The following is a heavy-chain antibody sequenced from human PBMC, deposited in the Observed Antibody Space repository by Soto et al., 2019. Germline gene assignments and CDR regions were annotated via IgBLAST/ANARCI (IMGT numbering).Heavy chain of an antibody. Sequence: GESLKISCKGSGYSFTSYWIGWVRQMPGKGLEWMGIIYPGDSDTRYSPSFQGQVTISADKSISTAYLQWSSLKASDTAMYYCARQRRFVDQPETYYYYYMDVWGKGTTVTVSS. CDR1: GYSFTSYW. CDR2: IYPGDSDT. J-gene: IGHJ6*03. D-gene: IGHD3-10*01. V-gene: IGHV5-51*01. CDR3: ARQRRFVDQPETYYYYYMDV.